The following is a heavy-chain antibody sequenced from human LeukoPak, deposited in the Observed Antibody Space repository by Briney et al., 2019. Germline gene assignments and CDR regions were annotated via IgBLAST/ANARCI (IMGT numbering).Heavy chain of an antibody. CDR2: IYYSGST. V-gene: IGHV4-59*12. J-gene: IGHJ4*02. CDR1: GGSITSYY. Sequence: SETLSLTCTVAGGSITSYYWSWIRQPPGKGLEWIGYIYYSGSTNYNPSLKGRVTISVDTSKNQFSLKLTSVTAADTAVYYCARSPGEQWLGDWGQGTLVTVSS. D-gene: IGHD6-19*01. CDR3: ARSPGEQWLGD.